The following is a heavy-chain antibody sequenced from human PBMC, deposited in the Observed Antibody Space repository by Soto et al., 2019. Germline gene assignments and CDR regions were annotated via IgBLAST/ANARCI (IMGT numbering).Heavy chain of an antibody. Sequence: SGPTLVNPTQTLTLTCTFSGFSLTTNGVGVGWIRQSPGKALEWLALIFWDDDKRYSPSLKSRLTITKDTSKNQVVLTMTNMEPVDTATYYCAHSYWSNYFDYWGQGTLVTVSS. D-gene: IGHD3-10*01. V-gene: IGHV2-5*02. CDR3: AHSYWSNYFDY. J-gene: IGHJ4*02. CDR2: IFWDDDK. CDR1: GFSLTTNGVG.